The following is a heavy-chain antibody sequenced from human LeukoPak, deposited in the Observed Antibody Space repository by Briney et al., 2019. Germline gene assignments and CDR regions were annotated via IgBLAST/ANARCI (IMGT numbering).Heavy chain of an antibody. V-gene: IGHV3-53*01. CDR1: GFSVSSNY. J-gene: IGHJ4*02. CDR3: ARATLDN. Sequence: GGSLRLSCAASGFSVSSNYITWVRQAPGKGLEWVSVIYSDGSTKYVDSVKARFTISRDNSKNTVYLQMNRLRVKDTALYYCARATLDNWGQGTLVTVSS. CDR2: IYSDGST.